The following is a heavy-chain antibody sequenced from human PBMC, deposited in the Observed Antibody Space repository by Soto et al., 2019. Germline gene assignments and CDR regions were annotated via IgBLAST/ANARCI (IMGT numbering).Heavy chain of an antibody. Sequence: GASVKVSCKASGYTFTGYYIHWVRQAPGQGLECMGWINPNSGGTNYAQKFQGWVTMTRDTSISTAYMELSRLRSDDTAVYYCARDRGGNRIAAAGTWYNWFDPWGQGTLVTVSS. CDR1: GYTFTGYY. V-gene: IGHV1-2*04. CDR2: INPNSGGT. CDR3: ARDRGGNRIAAAGTWYNWFDP. J-gene: IGHJ5*02. D-gene: IGHD6-13*01.